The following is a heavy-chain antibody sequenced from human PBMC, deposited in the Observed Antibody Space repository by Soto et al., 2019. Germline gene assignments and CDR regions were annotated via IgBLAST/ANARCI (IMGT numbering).Heavy chain of an antibody. J-gene: IGHJ4*02. Sequence: QVQLVESGGGSVKPGGSLRLSCAASGFTFGGFYMGWIRQAPGRGLEWVSFISGSGGIIYLADSVKGRFAISRDNTKNSLYLQMNSLRGEETAVYYWGRDNYYDGSGKHSGGVDFWGQGTLVTVSS. CDR1: GFTFGGFY. D-gene: IGHD3-22*01. V-gene: IGHV3-11*01. CDR3: GRDNYYDGSGKHSGGVDF. CDR2: ISGSGGII.